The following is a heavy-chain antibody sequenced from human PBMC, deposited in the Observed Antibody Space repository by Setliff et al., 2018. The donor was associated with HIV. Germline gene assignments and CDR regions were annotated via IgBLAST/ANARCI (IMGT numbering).Heavy chain of an antibody. V-gene: IGHV1-69*10. CDR1: GGTFSNYA. CDR3: ASRAAGPSGRFFYYFNQ. J-gene: IGHJ4*02. Sequence: ASVKVSCKASGGTFSNYAISWVRQAPGQGLEWMGGIVPLLGIATYAQNFRGRITISADKSTDTAYMELSTLRFADTAVYYCASRAAGPSGRFFYYFNQWGQGTLVTVSS. D-gene: IGHD1-26*01. CDR2: IVPLLGIA.